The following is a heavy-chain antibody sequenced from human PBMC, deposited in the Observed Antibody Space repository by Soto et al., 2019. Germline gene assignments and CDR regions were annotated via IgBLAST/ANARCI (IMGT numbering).Heavy chain of an antibody. V-gene: IGHV1-69*01. CDR2: IIPIFGTA. CDR3: ARGVIAVAGTGAFYYYGMDV. J-gene: IGHJ6*02. CDR1: GGTFSSYA. Sequence: QVQLVQSGAEVKKPGSSVKVSCKASGGTFSSYAISWVRQAPGQGLEWMGGIIPIFGTANYAQKFQGRVTITADESTSTAYMELSSLRSEDTAVYYCARGVIAVAGTGAFYYYGMDVWGQGTTVIVSS. D-gene: IGHD6-19*01.